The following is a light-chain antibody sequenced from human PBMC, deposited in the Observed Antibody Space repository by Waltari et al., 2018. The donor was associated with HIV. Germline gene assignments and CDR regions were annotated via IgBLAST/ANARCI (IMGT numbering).Light chain of an antibody. Sequence: EVVMTQSPATLSVSPGGRATLSCRASQPIFSDLAWYQQKPGQAPRRLIYGASTRATSVPARFSGSGSGTEFTLTISSLQSEDFAVYYCQQYKHWPLTFGQGTRVEIK. J-gene: IGKJ1*01. CDR2: GAS. V-gene: IGKV3-15*01. CDR3: QQYKHWPLT. CDR1: QPIFSD.